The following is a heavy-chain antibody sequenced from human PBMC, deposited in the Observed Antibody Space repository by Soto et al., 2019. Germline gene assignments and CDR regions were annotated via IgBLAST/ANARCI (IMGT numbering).Heavy chain of an antibody. V-gene: IGHV3-30*03. J-gene: IGHJ4*02. Sequence: VQLVESGGGVVQPGRSLRLSCAASGFTFSDYAMHWVRQAPGKGLEWVAVVSHDGRNTHYADSVKGRFTISRDSSKNTVSLVMTSLRAEDRAVYYCATGGRQGLVTSDFSYWGQGALVTVSS. D-gene: IGHD6-19*01. CDR2: VSHDGRNT. CDR3: ATGGRQGLVTSDFSY. CDR1: GFTFSDYA.